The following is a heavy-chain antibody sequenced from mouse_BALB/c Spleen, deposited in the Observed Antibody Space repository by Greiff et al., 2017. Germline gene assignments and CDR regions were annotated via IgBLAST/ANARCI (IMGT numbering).Heavy chain of an antibody. J-gene: IGHJ2*01. CDR3: TRGDDYDY. V-gene: IGHV1S22*01. CDR1: GYTFTSYW. D-gene: IGHD2-4*01. CDR2: IYPGSGST. Sequence: LQQPGSELVRPGASVKLSCKASGYTFTSYWMHWVKQRPGQGLEWIGNIYPGSGSTNYDEKFKSKATLTVDTSSSTAYMQLSSLTSEDSAVYYCTRGDDYDYWGQGTTRTVAS.